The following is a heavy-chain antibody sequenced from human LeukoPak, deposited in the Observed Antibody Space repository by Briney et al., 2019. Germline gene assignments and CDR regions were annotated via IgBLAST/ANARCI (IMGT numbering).Heavy chain of an antibody. CDR3: ARGDTAMVPLTFDY. V-gene: IGHV3-30-3*01. Sequence: QTGGSLRLSCAASGFTFSSYAMHWVRQAPGKGLEWVAVISYDGSNKYYADSVKGRFTISRDNSKNTLYLQMNSLRAEDTAVYYCARGDTAMVPLTFDYWGQGTLVTVSS. D-gene: IGHD5-18*01. J-gene: IGHJ4*02. CDR2: ISYDGSNK. CDR1: GFTFSSYA.